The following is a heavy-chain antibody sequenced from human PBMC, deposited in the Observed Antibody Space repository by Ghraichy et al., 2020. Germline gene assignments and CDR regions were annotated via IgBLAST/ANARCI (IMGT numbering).Heavy chain of an antibody. V-gene: IGHV3-30-3*01. D-gene: IGHD3-3*01. Sequence: LSLTCAASGFTFSSYAMHWVRQAPGKGLEWVAVISYDGSNKYYADSVKGRFTISRDNSKNTLYLQMNSLRAEDTAVYYCAREPFGYYDFWSGYYWDSYYYYGMDVWGQGTTVTVSS. J-gene: IGHJ6*02. CDR1: GFTFSSYA. CDR2: ISYDGSNK. CDR3: AREPFGYYDFWSGYYWDSYYYYGMDV.